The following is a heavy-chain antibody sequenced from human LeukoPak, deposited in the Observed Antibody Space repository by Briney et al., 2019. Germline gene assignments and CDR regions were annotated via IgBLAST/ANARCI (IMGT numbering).Heavy chain of an antibody. V-gene: IGHV1-8*03. Sequence: GASVKVSCKASGYTFISYDINWVRQATGQGLEWMGWMNPNSGNTGYAQKFQGRVTITRNTSISTAYMELSSLRSEDTAVYYCARGRRTVVTPGYYYYYMDVWGKGTTVTVSS. J-gene: IGHJ6*03. CDR1: GYTFISYD. CDR2: MNPNSGNT. CDR3: ARGRRTVVTPGYYYYYMDV. D-gene: IGHD4-23*01.